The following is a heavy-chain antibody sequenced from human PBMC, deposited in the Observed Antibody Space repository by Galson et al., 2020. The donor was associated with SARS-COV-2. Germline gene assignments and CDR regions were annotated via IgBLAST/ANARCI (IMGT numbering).Heavy chain of an antibody. D-gene: IGHD3-9*01. V-gene: IGHV2-70*01. Sequence: SGPTLVKPTQTLTLTCTFSGFSLSTSGMCVSWIRQPPGKALEWLALIDWDDDKYYSTSLKTRLTISKDTSKNQVVLTMTNMDPVDTATYYCERYYYDIFGLTYYVDYWGQGTLVTVSS. J-gene: IGHJ4*02. CDR2: IDWDDDK. CDR1: GFSLSTSGMC. CDR3: ERYYYDIFGLTYYVDY.